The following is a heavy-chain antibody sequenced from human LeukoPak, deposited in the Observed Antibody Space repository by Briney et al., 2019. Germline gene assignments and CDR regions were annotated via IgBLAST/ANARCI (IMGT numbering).Heavy chain of an antibody. J-gene: IGHJ3*02. CDR1: GFTFSSYD. CDR2: IIGSGGST. Sequence: GESLRLSCAASGFTFSSYDMSWVRQPPGKGLEWVSAIIGSGGSTYYADSVKGRFTISRGNSKNTLYLQMNSLRAEDTAVYYCARHNPNCVGDCYVAFDIWGQGTMVTVSS. V-gene: IGHV3-23*01. CDR3: ARHNPNCVGDCYVAFDI. D-gene: IGHD2-21*02.